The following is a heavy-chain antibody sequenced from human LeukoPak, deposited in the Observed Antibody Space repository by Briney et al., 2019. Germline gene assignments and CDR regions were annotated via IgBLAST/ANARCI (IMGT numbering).Heavy chain of an antibody. CDR1: GGSISSSSYY. Sequence: PSETLSLTCTVSGGSISSSSYYWGWIRQPPGKGLEWIGSIYYSGSTYYNPSLKSRVTISVDTSKNQFSLKLSSVTAADTAVYYCARDKRGAVYYGSGSYYSKYYYYYYMDVWGKGTTVTISS. CDR3: ARDKRGAVYYGSGSYYSKYYYYYYMDV. V-gene: IGHV4-39*02. CDR2: IYYSGST. J-gene: IGHJ6*03. D-gene: IGHD3-10*01.